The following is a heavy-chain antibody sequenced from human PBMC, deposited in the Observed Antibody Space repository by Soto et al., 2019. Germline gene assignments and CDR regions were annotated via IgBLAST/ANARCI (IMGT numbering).Heavy chain of an antibody. CDR3: ARVGVDYYGSGSAGTADY. Sequence: QVQLVQSGAEVKKPGSSVKVSCKASGGTFSSYTISWVRQAPGQGLEWMGRIIPILGIANYAQKFQGRVTITAYQPTCTDXMEMSSLRSEDTAVYYCARVGVDYYGSGSAGTADYWGQGTLVTVSS. J-gene: IGHJ4*02. V-gene: IGHV1-69*02. CDR1: GGTFSSYT. D-gene: IGHD3-10*01. CDR2: IIPILGIA.